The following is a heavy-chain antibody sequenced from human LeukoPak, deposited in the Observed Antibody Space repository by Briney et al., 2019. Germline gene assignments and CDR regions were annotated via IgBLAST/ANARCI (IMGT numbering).Heavy chain of an antibody. CDR3: ARGYSYGLVYFDY. Sequence: PSETLSLTCTASGCSISSYYWSWIRQPPGKGLEWIGYIYYSGSTNYNPSLKSRVTISVDTSKNQFSLKLSSVTAADAAVYYCARGYSYGLVYFDYGGQGTLVTVSS. CDR1: GCSISSYY. CDR2: IYYSGST. V-gene: IGHV4-59*01. D-gene: IGHD5-18*01. J-gene: IGHJ4*02.